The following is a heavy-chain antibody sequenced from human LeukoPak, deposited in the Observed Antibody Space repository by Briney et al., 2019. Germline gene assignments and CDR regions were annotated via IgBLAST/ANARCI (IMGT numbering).Heavy chain of an antibody. D-gene: IGHD3-22*01. CDR2: ISDSGGRT. Sequence: GASLRLSCAVSGITLSNYGMSWVRQAPGKGPEWVAGISDSGGRTNYADSVKGRFTISRDNPKNTLYLQMNSLRAEDTAVYFCAKRGVVIRVILVGFHKEAYYFDSWGQGALVTVSS. CDR1: GITLSNYG. J-gene: IGHJ4*02. V-gene: IGHV3-23*01. CDR3: AKRGVVIRVILVGFHKEAYYFDS.